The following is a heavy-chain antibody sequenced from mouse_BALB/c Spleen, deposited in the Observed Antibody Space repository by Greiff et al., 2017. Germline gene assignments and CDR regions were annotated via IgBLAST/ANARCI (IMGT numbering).Heavy chain of an antibody. CDR1: GFSLTSYG. J-gene: IGHJ4*01. CDR2: IWSGGST. V-gene: IGHV2-2*02. Sequence: QVQLQQSGPGLVQPSQSLSITCTVSGFSLTSYGVHWVRQSPGKGLEWLGVIWSGGSTDYNAAFISRLSISKDNSKSQVFFKMNSLQANDTAIYYCARNSDAGYDYAMDYWGQGTSVTVSS. D-gene: IGHD2-10*02. CDR3: ARNSDAGYDYAMDY.